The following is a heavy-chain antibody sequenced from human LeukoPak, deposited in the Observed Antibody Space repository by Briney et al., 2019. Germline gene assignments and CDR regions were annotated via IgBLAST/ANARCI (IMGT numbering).Heavy chain of an antibody. V-gene: IGHV4-34*01. Sequence: SETLSLTFAVEGPSFSGYYWSGIRQPPGKGLEWVGEINHSGSTNYNPSLKSRVTISVDTSKNQFSLKLSSVTAADTAVYYCARGVVVPAAAGAFDIWGQGTMVTVSS. CDR2: INHSGST. D-gene: IGHD2-2*01. J-gene: IGHJ3*02. CDR3: ARGVVVPAAAGAFDI. CDR1: GPSFSGYY.